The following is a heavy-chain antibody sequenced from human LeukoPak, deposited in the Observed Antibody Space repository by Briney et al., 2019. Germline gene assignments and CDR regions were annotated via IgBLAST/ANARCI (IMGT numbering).Heavy chain of an antibody. D-gene: IGHD5-18*01. CDR2: ISYDGSNK. CDR3: AREMDTAMVFDY. J-gene: IGHJ4*02. V-gene: IGHV3-30-3*01. CDR1: GFTFSSYA. Sequence: PGRSLRLSCAASGFTFSSYAMHWVRQAPGKGLEWVAVISYDGSNKYYADSVKGRFTISRDNSKNTLYLQMNSLRAEDTAVYYCAREMDTAMVFDYWGQGTLVTVSS.